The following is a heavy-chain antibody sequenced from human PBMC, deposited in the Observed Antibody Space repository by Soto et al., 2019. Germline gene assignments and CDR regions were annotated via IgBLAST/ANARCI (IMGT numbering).Heavy chain of an antibody. CDR2: IIPILGIA. V-gene: IGHV1-69*02. CDR1: GGTFSSYT. Sequence: ASVKVSCKASGGTFSSYTISWVRQAPGQGLEWMGRIIPILGIANYAQKFQGRVTITADKSTSTAYMELSSLRSEDTAVYYCATRLHLGELSLYHTDAFDIWGQGTMVTVSS. CDR3: ATRLHLGELSLYHTDAFDI. J-gene: IGHJ3*02. D-gene: IGHD3-16*02.